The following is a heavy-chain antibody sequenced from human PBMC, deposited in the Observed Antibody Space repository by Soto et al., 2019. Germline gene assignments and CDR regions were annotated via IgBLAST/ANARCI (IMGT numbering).Heavy chain of an antibody. CDR3: ARGRGCSGGSCSPDAFDI. V-gene: IGHV4-34*01. CDR1: GGSFSGYY. D-gene: IGHD2-15*01. Sequence: PSLTLCPSCDVFGGSFSGYYWSWIRQPPGKGLEWIGEINHSGSTNYNPSLKSRVTISVDTSKNQFSLKLSSVTAADTAVYYCARGRGCSGGSCSPDAFDIWGQGTMVTVSS. CDR2: INHSGST. J-gene: IGHJ3*02.